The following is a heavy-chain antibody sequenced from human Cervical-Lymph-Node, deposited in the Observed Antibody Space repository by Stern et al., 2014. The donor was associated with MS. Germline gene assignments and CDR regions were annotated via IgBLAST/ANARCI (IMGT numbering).Heavy chain of an antibody. J-gene: IGHJ4*02. CDR2: TSAYNGDT. CDR3: ARDYSNYSTLLDY. CDR1: GYTFSSYS. D-gene: IGHD4-11*01. V-gene: IGHV1-18*01. Sequence: VQLVQSGAEVKEPGASVKVSCKASGYTFSSYSITWVRQAPGQGLEWMGWTSAYNGDTNYALQFQGRATMTTGTSTSTAYMEMRILLSDDTAVYYCARDYSNYSTLLDYWGQGTLVTVSS.